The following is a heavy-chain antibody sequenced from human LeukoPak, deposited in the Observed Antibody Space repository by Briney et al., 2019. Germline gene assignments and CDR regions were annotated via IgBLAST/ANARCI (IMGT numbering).Heavy chain of an antibody. D-gene: IGHD3-9*01. CDR1: GFTFSSYE. Sequence: GGSLRLSCAASGFTFSSYEMNWVRQAPGKGLEWVSYISSSGTTIYYADSVKGRFTISRDNAKNSLSLQMNSLRAEDTAIYYCAREDYDISTGYYTYYFDYWGQGTLVTVSS. J-gene: IGHJ4*02. V-gene: IGHV3-48*03. CDR3: AREDYDISTGYYTYYFDY. CDR2: ISSSGTTI.